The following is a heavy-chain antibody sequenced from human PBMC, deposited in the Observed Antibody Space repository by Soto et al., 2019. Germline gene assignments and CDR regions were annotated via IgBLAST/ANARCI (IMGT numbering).Heavy chain of an antibody. Sequence: GGSLRLSCAASGFTFSNAWMSWVRQAPGKGLEWVGRIKSKTDGGTTDYAAPVKGRFTISRDDSKNTLYLQMNSLKTEDTAVYYCTTDTITIFGVDNQQYNWFDPWGQGTLVTVS. CDR2: IKSKTDGGTT. D-gene: IGHD3-3*01. CDR3: TTDTITIFGVDNQQYNWFDP. CDR1: GFTFSNAW. V-gene: IGHV3-15*01. J-gene: IGHJ5*02.